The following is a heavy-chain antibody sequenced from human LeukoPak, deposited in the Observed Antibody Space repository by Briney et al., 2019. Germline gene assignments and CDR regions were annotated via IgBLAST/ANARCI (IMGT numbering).Heavy chain of an antibody. V-gene: IGHV3-53*01. D-gene: IGHD2-15*01. J-gene: IGHJ4*02. Sequence: GGSLRLSCTVSGFTVISNSWSWVRQAPGKGLEWVSFIYSGGNTHYSDSVKGRFTISRDNSKNTLYLQMNSLRAEDTAIYYCARRAGEYSHPYDYWDQGTLVTVSS. CDR3: ARRAGEYSHPYDY. CDR1: GFTVISNS. CDR2: IYSGGNT.